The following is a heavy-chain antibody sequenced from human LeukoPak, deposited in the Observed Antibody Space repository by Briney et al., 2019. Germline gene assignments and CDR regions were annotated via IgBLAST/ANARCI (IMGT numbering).Heavy chain of an antibody. J-gene: IGHJ4*02. D-gene: IGHD6-25*01. Sequence: SETLSLTCTVSGGSISSIIYHWGWIRQPPGKGLEWIGSIYFSGKTYYNPSLKSRITVSVDTYQNQFSLKLSSVTAADTAVYYCARHENARSSSGLEYWGQGTLVTVSS. CDR1: GGSISSIIYH. CDR2: IYFSGKT. V-gene: IGHV4-39*01. CDR3: ARHENARSSSGLEY.